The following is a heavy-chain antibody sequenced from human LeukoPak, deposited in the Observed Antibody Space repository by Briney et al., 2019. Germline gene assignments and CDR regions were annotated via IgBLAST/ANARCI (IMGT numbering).Heavy chain of an antibody. V-gene: IGHV4-34*01. D-gene: IGHD6-19*01. CDR2: INHSGST. Sequence: SEILSLTCAVYGGSFSGYHWSWIRQPPGKGLEWIGEINHSGSTNYNPSLKSRVTISVDTSKNQFSLKLSSVTAADTAVYYCARGAPLSFIAVAGTNDFDYWGQGTLVTVSS. J-gene: IGHJ4*02. CDR3: ARGAPLSFIAVAGTNDFDY. CDR1: GGSFSGYH.